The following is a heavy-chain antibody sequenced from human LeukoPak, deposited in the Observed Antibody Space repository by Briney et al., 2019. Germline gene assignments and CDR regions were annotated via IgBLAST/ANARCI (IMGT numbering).Heavy chain of an antibody. CDR1: GYSFTDYS. Sequence: GASVKVSCKASGYSFTDYSMHWVRQAPGQGLEWMGWINPNSGGTDYAQEFRGRVTMTRDTSISTAYMVLSRLRSDDTAVYYCARIAIPGRHYFDPWGQGTLVTVSS. V-gene: IGHV1-2*02. CDR3: ARIAIPGRHYFDP. D-gene: IGHD6-13*01. CDR2: INPNSGGT. J-gene: IGHJ5*01.